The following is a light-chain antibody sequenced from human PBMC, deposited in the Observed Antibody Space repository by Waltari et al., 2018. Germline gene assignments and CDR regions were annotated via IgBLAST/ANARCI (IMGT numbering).Light chain of an antibody. Sequence: AIRMTQSPSSFSASTGDRVTITCRASQGIRRYLAWYHQQPGKAPKLLFYAASTFQSWVPSSFSGSGSGTDFTLTISCLQSEDFATYYCQQYYSYVTFGQGTKVEIK. CDR3: QQYYSYVT. J-gene: IGKJ1*01. V-gene: IGKV1-8*01. CDR2: AAS. CDR1: QGIRRY.